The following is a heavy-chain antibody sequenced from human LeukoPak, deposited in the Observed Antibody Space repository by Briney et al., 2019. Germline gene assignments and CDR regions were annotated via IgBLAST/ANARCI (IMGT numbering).Heavy chain of an antibody. CDR3: ARVATGSYDWFDP. CDR2: ISGSGGST. V-gene: IGHV3-23*01. Sequence: GGSLRLSCAASGFTFSSYGMSWVRQAPGKGLEWVSGISGSGGSTYYADSVKGRFTISRDNSKNTLYLQMNSLRAEDTAVYFCARVATGSYDWFDPWGQGTLVTVSS. J-gene: IGHJ5*02. D-gene: IGHD3-10*01. CDR1: GFTFSSYG.